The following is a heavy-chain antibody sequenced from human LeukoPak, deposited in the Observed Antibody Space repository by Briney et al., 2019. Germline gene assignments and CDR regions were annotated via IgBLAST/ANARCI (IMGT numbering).Heavy chain of an antibody. V-gene: IGHV4-4*08. D-gene: IGHD6-13*01. CDR2: IYTSGST. J-gene: IGHJ5*02. CDR3: ARDRAAALNWFDP. Sequence: SETLSLTCTVSGGSISSYYWSWIRQPPGKGLEWIGRIYTSGSTNYNPSLKSRVTISVDTSKNQFSLKLSSVTAADTAVYYCARDRAAALNWFDPWGQGTLVTVSS. CDR1: GGSISSYY.